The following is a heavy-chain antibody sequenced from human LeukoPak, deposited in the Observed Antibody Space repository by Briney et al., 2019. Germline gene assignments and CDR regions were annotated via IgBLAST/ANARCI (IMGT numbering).Heavy chain of an antibody. CDR3: ARLVYYYDSSGYYLYYFDY. CDR1: GGSISSYY. CDR2: IYTSGST. Sequence: SETLSLTCTVSGGSISSYYWSWIRQPPGKGLEWIGYIYTSGSTNYNPSLKSRVTISVDTSKNQFSLKLSSGTAADTAVYYCARLVYYYDSSGYYLYYFDYWGQGTLVTVSS. V-gene: IGHV4-4*09. D-gene: IGHD3-22*01. J-gene: IGHJ4*02.